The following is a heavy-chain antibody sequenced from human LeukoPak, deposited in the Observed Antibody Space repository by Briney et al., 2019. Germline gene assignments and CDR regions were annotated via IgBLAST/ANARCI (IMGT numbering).Heavy chain of an antibody. V-gene: IGHV4-34*01. D-gene: IGHD3-9*01. CDR1: GGSFSGYY. Sequence: SETLSLTCAVYGGSFSGYYWSWIRQPPGKGLEWIGEINLSGSTNYNPSLKSRVTISVDTSKNQFSLQLSSVTAADTAVYYCARDASDHYDILTGYYRDYYYYYMDVWGKGTTVTISS. CDR3: ARDASDHYDILTGYYRDYYYYYMDV. CDR2: INLSGST. J-gene: IGHJ6*03.